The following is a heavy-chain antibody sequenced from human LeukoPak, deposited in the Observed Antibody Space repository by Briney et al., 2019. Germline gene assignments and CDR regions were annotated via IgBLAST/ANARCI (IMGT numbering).Heavy chain of an antibody. J-gene: IGHJ4*02. D-gene: IGHD1-26*01. CDR2: ISYDGSNK. CDR1: GFTFSSYG. Sequence: PGGSLRLSCAASGFTFSSYGMYWVRQAPGKGLEWVAVISYDGSNKYYADSVKGRFTISRDNSKNTLYLQMNSLRAEDTAVYYCAKSLLRVGAFIGDYWGQGTLVTVSS. V-gene: IGHV3-30*18. CDR3: AKSLLRVGAFIGDY.